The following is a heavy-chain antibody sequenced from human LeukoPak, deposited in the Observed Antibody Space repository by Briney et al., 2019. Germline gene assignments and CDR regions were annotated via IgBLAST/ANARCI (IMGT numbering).Heavy chain of an antibody. V-gene: IGHV4-39*07. J-gene: IGHJ6*04. D-gene: IGHD2-8*01. CDR2: IYYSGST. CDR3: ARDGVGV. CDR1: GGSISSSSYY. Sequence: SETLSLTCTVSGGSISSSSYYWGWIRQPPGKGLEWIGSIYYSGSTYYNPSLKSRVTISVDTSKNQFSLKLSSVTAADTAVYYCARDGVGVWGKGTTVTVSS.